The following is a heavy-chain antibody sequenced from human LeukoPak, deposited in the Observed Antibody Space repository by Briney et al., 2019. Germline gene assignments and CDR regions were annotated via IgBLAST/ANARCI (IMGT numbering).Heavy chain of an antibody. V-gene: IGHV3-21*01. CDR3: ARAPGIAVAGLPYYFDY. D-gene: IGHD6-19*01. CDR2: ISSSSSYI. J-gene: IGHJ4*02. CDR1: GFTFSSYS. Sequence: PGGSLRLSCAASGFTFSSYSMNWVRQAPGKGLDWVSSISSSSSYIYYADSVKGRFTISRDNAKNSLYLQMNSLRAEDTAVYYCARAPGIAVAGLPYYFDYWGQGTLVTVSS.